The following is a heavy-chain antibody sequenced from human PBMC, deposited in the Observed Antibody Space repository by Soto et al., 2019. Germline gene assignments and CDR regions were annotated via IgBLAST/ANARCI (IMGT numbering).Heavy chain of an antibody. CDR3: AKDSGYSGYDVYDYYYGMDV. Sequence: VQLVESGGGVVQPGRSLRLSCAASGFTFSLYGLHWVRQAPGKGLEWVAVTSYDGNNTYYADSVKGRFTISRDNSKNTLYLQMNSLRAEDTAVYYCAKDSGYSGYDVYDYYYGMDVWGQGTTVTVSS. CDR2: TSYDGNNT. V-gene: IGHV3-30*18. D-gene: IGHD5-12*01. CDR1: GFTFSLYG. J-gene: IGHJ6*02.